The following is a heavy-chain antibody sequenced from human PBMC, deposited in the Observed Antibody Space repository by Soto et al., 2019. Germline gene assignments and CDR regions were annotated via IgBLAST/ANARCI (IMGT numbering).Heavy chain of an antibody. CDR2: INHSGST. CDR1: GGSFSGYY. J-gene: IGHJ4*02. CDR3: ARGQYIWGSYRPKGYYFDY. V-gene: IGHV4-34*01. Sequence: QVQLQQWGAGLLKPSETLSLTSAVYGGSFSGYYWSWIRQPPGKGLEWIGEINHSGSTNYNPSLKSRVTISVDTSKNQFSLKLSSVTAADTAVYYCARGQYIWGSYRPKGYYFDYWGQGTLVTVSS. D-gene: IGHD3-16*02.